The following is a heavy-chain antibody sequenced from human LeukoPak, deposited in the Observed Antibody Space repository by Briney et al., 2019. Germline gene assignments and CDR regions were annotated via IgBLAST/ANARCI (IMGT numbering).Heavy chain of an antibody. CDR1: GGSFSGYY. Sequence: PSETLSLTCAVYGGSFSGYYWSWIRQSPGKGLEWIGEINHSGSTNYNPPLKSRVTISVDTSKNQFSLKLSSVTAADTAVYYCARAGFGLAPLRGTPFDYWGQGTLVTVSS. CDR3: ARAGFGLAPLRGTPFDY. J-gene: IGHJ4*02. V-gene: IGHV4-34*01. CDR2: INHSGST. D-gene: IGHD3-10*01.